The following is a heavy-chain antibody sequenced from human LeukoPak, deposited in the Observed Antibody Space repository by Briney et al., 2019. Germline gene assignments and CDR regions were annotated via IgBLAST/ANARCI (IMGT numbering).Heavy chain of an antibody. V-gene: IGHV3-23*01. J-gene: IGHJ4*02. CDR2: ISGSGGST. Sequence: GGSLRLSCAASGFTFSSYAMSWVRQAPGKGLEWVSAISGSGGSTYYADSVKGRFTISRDNAKNSLYLQMNSLRAEDTAVYYCARAKISGGGPTRYYFDYWGQGTLVTVSS. CDR1: GFTFSSYA. D-gene: IGHD4-23*01. CDR3: ARAKISGGGPTRYYFDY.